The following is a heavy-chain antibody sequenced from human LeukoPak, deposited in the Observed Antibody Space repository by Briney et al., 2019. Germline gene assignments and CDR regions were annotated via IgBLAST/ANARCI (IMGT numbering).Heavy chain of an antibody. V-gene: IGHV4-59*08. D-gene: IGHD4-23*01. CDR2: IYYSGST. CDR3: ARWGIREPVVTLPDAFDI. J-gene: IGHJ3*02. Sequence: SETLSLTCTVSGGSISSYYWSWLRQPPGKGLEWIGYIYYSGSTNYNPSLKSRVTISVDTSKNQFSLKLSSVTAADTAVYYCARWGIREPVVTLPDAFDIWGQGTMVTVSS. CDR1: GGSISSYY.